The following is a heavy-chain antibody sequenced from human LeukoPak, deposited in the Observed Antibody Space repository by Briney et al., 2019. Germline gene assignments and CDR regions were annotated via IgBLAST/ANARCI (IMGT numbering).Heavy chain of an antibody. Sequence: QPGGSLRLSCAASGFTFSSYAMSWVRQAPGKGLEWVSVIYTGSLSYYTDSVKGRFTISRDKSNNTLYLQMNSLRDEDTAVYYCAREGGLTEGGFDYWGQGTLVTVS. V-gene: IGHV3-23*03. CDR3: AREGGLTEGGFDY. D-gene: IGHD1-14*01. CDR1: GFTFSSYA. J-gene: IGHJ4*02. CDR2: IYTGSLS.